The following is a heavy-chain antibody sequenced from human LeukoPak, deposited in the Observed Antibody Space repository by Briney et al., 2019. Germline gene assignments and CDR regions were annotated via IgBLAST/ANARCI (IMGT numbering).Heavy chain of an antibody. CDR3: AREVITMIVVAEYYFDY. V-gene: IGHV4-34*01. Sequence: PSETLSLTCAVYGGSFSGYYWSWIRQPPGKGLEWIGEINHSGSTYYNPSLKSRVTISVDTSKNQFSLKLSSVTAADTAVYYCAREVITMIVVAEYYFDYWGQGTLGTVSS. CDR1: GGSFSGYY. D-gene: IGHD3-22*01. J-gene: IGHJ4*02. CDR2: INHSGST.